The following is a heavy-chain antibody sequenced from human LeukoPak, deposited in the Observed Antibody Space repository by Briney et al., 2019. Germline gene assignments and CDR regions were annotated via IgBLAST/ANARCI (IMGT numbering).Heavy chain of an antibody. CDR2: IYHSGST. Sequence: KPSETLSLTCTVSGGSISSSSYYWGWIRQPPGKGLEWIGYIYHSGSTYYNPSLKGRVTISVDRSKNQFSLKLSSVTAADTAVYYCARGLELSNYFDYWGQGTLVTVSS. D-gene: IGHD3-16*02. CDR1: GGSISSSSYY. J-gene: IGHJ4*02. CDR3: ARGLELSNYFDY. V-gene: IGHV4-30-2*01.